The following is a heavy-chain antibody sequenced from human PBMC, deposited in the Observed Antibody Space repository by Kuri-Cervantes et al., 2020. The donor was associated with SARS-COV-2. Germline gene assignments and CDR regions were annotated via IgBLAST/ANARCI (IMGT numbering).Heavy chain of an antibody. D-gene: IGHD3-22*01. CDR3: ARVVPVGPSQITMIVGRWFDP. J-gene: IGHJ5*02. Sequence: SETLSLTCTVSGGSISSSSYYWGWIRQPPGKGLEWIGSIYYSGSTYYNPSLKSRVTISVDTSKNQFSLKLSSVTAADTAVYYCARVVPVGPSQITMIVGRWFDPWGQGTLVTVSS. CDR1: GGSISSSSYY. V-gene: IGHV4-39*01. CDR2: IYYSGST.